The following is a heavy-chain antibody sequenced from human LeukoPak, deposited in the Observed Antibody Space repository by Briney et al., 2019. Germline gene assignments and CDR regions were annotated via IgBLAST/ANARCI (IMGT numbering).Heavy chain of an antibody. CDR3: TTEHITMVFPDY. V-gene: IGHV3-15*01. J-gene: IGHJ4*02. D-gene: IGHD3-10*01. Sequence: GGSLRLSCAASGFTFSNAWMSWVRQAPGKGLEWVGRIKSKTDGGTTDYAAPVKGRFTISRDDSKNTLYLQMNSLKTEDTAVYCCTTEHITMVFPDYWGQGTLVTVSS. CDR1: GFTFSNAW. CDR2: IKSKTDGGTT.